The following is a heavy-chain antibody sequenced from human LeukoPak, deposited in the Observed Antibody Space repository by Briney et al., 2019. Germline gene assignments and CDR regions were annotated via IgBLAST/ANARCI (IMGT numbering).Heavy chain of an antibody. V-gene: IGHV3-7*04. D-gene: IGHD3-10*01. J-gene: IGHJ4*02. CDR2: IKQDGSEK. CDR1: GFSFSTYW. Sequence: GGSLRLSCAASGFSFSTYWMSWVRQAPGKGLEWVANIKQDGSEKYYVDSVKGRFTISRDNAKNSLYLQMNSLRVEDTAVYYCARSGTTVAYYGSGSPDYWGQGTLVTVSS. CDR3: ARSGTTVAYYGSGSPDY.